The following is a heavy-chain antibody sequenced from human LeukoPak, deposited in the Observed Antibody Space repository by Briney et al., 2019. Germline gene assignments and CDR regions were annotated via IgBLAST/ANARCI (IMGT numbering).Heavy chain of an antibody. J-gene: IGHJ6*03. CDR2: ISAYNGNT. CDR1: GYTFTSYG. CDR3: ARLNYYDSSGYYRYYYMDV. D-gene: IGHD3-22*01. V-gene: IGHV1-18*01. Sequence: ASVKVPCKASGYTFTSYGISWVRQAPGQGLEWMGWISAYNGNTNYAQKLQGRVTMTTDTSTSTAYMELRSLRSDDTAVYYCARLNYYDSSGYYRYYYMDVWGKGTTVTISS.